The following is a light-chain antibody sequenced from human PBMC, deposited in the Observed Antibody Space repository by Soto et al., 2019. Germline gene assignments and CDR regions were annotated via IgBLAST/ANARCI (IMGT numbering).Light chain of an antibody. V-gene: IGLV2-14*01. Sequence: QSALTQPASVSGSPGQSITISCTGTSSDVGGYNYVSWYQQHPGKAPKLMIYDVINRPSGVSNSFSGSKSGNTASLTISGLQAEDEADYYCSSYTSSSTPVVFGGGTKLTVL. CDR1: SSDVGGYNY. CDR3: SSYTSSSTPVV. J-gene: IGLJ3*02. CDR2: DVI.